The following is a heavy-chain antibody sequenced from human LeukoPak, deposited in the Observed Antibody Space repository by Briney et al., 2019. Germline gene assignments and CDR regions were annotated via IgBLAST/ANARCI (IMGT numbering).Heavy chain of an antibody. CDR2: ISSSSSYI. J-gene: IGHJ4*02. Sequence: PGGSLRLSCAASGFTFSSYSMNWVRQAPGKWLEWVSSISSSSSYIYYADSVKGRFTISRDNAKNSLYLQMNSLRAEDTAVYYCARDKGRYCSSTSCYFDYWGQGTLVTVSS. CDR1: GFTFSSYS. V-gene: IGHV3-21*01. CDR3: ARDKGRYCSSTSCYFDY. D-gene: IGHD2-2*01.